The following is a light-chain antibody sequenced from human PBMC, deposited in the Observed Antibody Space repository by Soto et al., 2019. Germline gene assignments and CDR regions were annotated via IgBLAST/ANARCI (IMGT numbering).Light chain of an antibody. CDR3: QQYKIYLYT. V-gene: IGKV3-15*01. CDR2: GAS. J-gene: IGKJ2*01. CDR1: QSVSNN. Sequence: EIVLTQSPATLSLSPGERATLSCRASQSVSNNLAWYQQKPGQAPRLLIYGASTRATGIPARFSGSGSGTEFTLTISSLQPDDFATYYCQQYKIYLYTFGQGTKVDIK.